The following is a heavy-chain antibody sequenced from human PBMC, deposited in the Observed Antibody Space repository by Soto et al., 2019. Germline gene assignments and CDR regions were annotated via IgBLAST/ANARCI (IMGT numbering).Heavy chain of an antibody. CDR3: ATSPSSGGHHGDLN. Sequence: PGGSLRLSCAASGFTFSSYGMHWVRQAPGKGLEWVAVIWYDGSNKYYADSVKGRFTISRDNSKNTLYLQMNSLRAEDTAVYYCATSPSSGGHHGDLNWGQGTLVTVSS. V-gene: IGHV3-33*01. CDR2: IWYDGSNK. J-gene: IGHJ4*02. D-gene: IGHD6-6*01. CDR1: GFTFSSYG.